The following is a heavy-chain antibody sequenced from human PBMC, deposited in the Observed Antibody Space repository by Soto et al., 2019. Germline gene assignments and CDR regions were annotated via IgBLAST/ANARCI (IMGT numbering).Heavy chain of an antibody. CDR2: ISYDGSKK. V-gene: IGHV3-30*18. J-gene: IGHJ4*02. Sequence: QVQLVESGGGVVQPGRSLRLSCEVSGLTFNRHGFHWVRQAPGKGLEWVAVISYDGSKKYYADSVQGRFTISRDNSKNTLYLQMNSLRGGDTAVYYCTKDLGDYGDYADYWGQGTLVTVSS. D-gene: IGHD4-17*01. CDR1: GLTFNRHG. CDR3: TKDLGDYGDYADY.